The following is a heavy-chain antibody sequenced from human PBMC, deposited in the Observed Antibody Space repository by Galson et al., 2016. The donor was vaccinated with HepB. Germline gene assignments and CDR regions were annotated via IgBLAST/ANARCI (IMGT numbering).Heavy chain of an antibody. Sequence: SLRLSCAASGFTFSDYYMSWIRQAPGKGLEWISYISTGSGHTNYADSVKGRFTISRDNAKNSLYLQMHSLRAEDTAVYYCARDCSSDCFTNIDYWGQGTLVSVSS. CDR2: ISTGSGHT. V-gene: IGHV3-11*06. CDR3: ARDCSSDCFTNIDY. J-gene: IGHJ4*02. D-gene: IGHD2-2*01. CDR1: GFTFSDYY.